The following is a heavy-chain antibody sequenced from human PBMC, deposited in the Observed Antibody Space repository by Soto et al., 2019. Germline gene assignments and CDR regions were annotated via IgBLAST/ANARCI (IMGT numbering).Heavy chain of an antibody. Sequence: GASVKGSCKASGYTFTKYDINWVRQATGQGLGWMGWMNPNSGNTGYAQKFQGRVTMTRNTAINTAYMELSSLSSEDTAVYYCAIVGARPPDYWGQGTLVTGSS. CDR2: MNPNSGNT. CDR1: GYTFTKYD. CDR3: AIVGARPPDY. D-gene: IGHD1-26*01. J-gene: IGHJ4*02. V-gene: IGHV1-8*01.